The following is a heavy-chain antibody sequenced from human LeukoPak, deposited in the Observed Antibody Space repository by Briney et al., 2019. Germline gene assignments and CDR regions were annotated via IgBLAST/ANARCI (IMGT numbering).Heavy chain of an antibody. V-gene: IGHV3-74*01. CDR3: VRGIQSWFNGMDV. CDR1: GFTLSSYW. CDR2: INSDGSNT. Sequence: PGGSLRLSCAASGFTLSSYWMHWVRQVPGKGLVWVSCINSDGSNTRYADSVKGRFTVSRDNAKNTLFLQMNSLRTEDTAVYYCVRGIQSWFNGMDVWGQGTTVTVSS. J-gene: IGHJ6*02. D-gene: IGHD3-10*01.